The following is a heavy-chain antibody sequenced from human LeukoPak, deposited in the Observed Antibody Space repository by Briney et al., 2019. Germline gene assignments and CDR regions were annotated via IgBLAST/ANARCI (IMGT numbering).Heavy chain of an antibody. J-gene: IGHJ4*02. CDR1: GASISGGTYY. CDR3: ARRAGSGRVFDY. CDR2: IYYTGST. Sequence: SETLSLICSVSGASISGGTYYWGWIRQPPGKGLEWIGSIYYTGSTYDNPSLKSRVTISVDTSKNQFSLKLSSVTAADTAVYYCARRAGSGRVFDYWGQGTLVTVSS. D-gene: IGHD1-26*01. V-gene: IGHV4-39*01.